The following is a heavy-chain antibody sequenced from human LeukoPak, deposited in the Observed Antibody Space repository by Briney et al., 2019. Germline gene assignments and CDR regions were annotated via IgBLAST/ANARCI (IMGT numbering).Heavy chain of an antibody. Sequence: PSETLSLTCTVSGGSVSSGSDYWSWIRQPPGKGLEWIGHISYSGSTNYNPSLKSRVTISLDTSKNQLSLELSSVTTADTAVYYCARGQAALWFGELWGQGTLVTVSS. V-gene: IGHV4-61*01. D-gene: IGHD3-10*01. CDR1: GGSVSSGSDY. J-gene: IGHJ4*02. CDR2: ISYSGST. CDR3: ARGQAALWFGEL.